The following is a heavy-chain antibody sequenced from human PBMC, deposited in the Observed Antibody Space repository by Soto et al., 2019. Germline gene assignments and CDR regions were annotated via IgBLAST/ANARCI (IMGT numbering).Heavy chain of an antibody. J-gene: IGHJ4*02. Sequence: PSETLSLTCLISGGSVSVYYWSWIRQSTGQGLEWIGYIYASGSPYYNPSLRSRVTISADTSKNQISLKLTSPTAADTAVYYCARGGGSSPQQYWGRGTPGTVSS. D-gene: IGHD3-16*01. V-gene: IGHV4-59*02. CDR1: GGSVSVYY. CDR3: ARGGGSSPQQY. CDR2: IYASGSP.